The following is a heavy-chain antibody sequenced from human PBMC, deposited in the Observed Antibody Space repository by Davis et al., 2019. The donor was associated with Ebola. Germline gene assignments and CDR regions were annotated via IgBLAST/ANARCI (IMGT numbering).Heavy chain of an antibody. V-gene: IGHV3-30-3*01. CDR3: ARDITVTPRGYMYFYAMDV. J-gene: IGHJ6*02. CDR1: GSTFNSSA. CDR2: ISYDGYNT. D-gene: IGHD4-11*01. Sequence: GESLKISCAASGSTFNSSAMHCVRQAPGKGLEWVAVISYDGYNTYYAASVQGRFTVFRDNSNNTLSLQMNLLTSEDTAVYYCARDITVTPRGYMYFYAMDVWGQGTTVTVSS.